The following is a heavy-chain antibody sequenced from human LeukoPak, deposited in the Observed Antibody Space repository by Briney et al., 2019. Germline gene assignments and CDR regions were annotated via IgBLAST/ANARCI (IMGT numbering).Heavy chain of an antibody. CDR2: INNDGTTT. D-gene: IGHD1-26*01. CDR1: GFTFSSSW. CDR3: ARDGELGSPADAFDI. V-gene: IGHV3-74*01. J-gene: IGHJ3*02. Sequence: PGGSLRLSCAASGFTFSSSWMYWVRQAPGKGLVWVSRINNDGTTTTDADSVKGRFTISRDNAKNMLYLQMNSLRAEDTAVYYCARDGELGSPADAFDIWGQGTMVTVSS.